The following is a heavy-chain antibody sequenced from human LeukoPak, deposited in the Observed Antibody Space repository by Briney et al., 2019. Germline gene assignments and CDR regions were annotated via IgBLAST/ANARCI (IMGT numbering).Heavy chain of an antibody. CDR1: GYTFTDNY. CDR3: ARNGAAMVKWTRLYYYMDV. V-gene: IGHV1-2*02. CDR2: INPNTCYT. J-gene: IGHJ6*03. D-gene: IGHD5-18*01. Sequence: ASVKVSCKASGYTFTDNYIHWVRQAPAHGLEWVGWINPNTCYTNYVQKFQVRVTMTRDTSISTAYMKLSRLRSDDTAVYYCARNGAAMVKWTRLYYYMDVWGKGATVTISS.